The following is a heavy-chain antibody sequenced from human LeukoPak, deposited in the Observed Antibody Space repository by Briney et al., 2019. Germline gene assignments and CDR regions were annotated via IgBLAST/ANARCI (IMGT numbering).Heavy chain of an antibody. CDR1: GFTFSSYA. V-gene: IGHV3-23*01. D-gene: IGHD1-1*01. CDR3: AREGYDAGSYYGMDX. CDR2: ISGSGGST. J-gene: IGHJ6*01. Sequence: GGSLRLSCAASGFTFSSYAMSWVRQAPGKGLEWVSVISGSGGSTYYADSVKGRFTISRDNSKNTLYLQMNSLRAEDTAVYYCAREGYDAGSYYGMDXXXXXXXVTXXS.